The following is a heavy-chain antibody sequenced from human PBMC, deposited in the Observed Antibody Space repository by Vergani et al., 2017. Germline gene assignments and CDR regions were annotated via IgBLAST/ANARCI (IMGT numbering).Heavy chain of an antibody. Sequence: QVQLVESGGGLVKPGGSLRLSCAASGFTFSDYYMSWIRQAPGKGLEWVSYISSSGSTIYYADSVKGRFTISRDNAKNSLYLQMNSLRAEDTAVYYCARAEVIYDILTGYYIGPPGYWGQGTLATVSS. CDR2: ISSSGSTI. CDR3: ARAEVIYDILTGYYIGPPGY. D-gene: IGHD3-9*01. V-gene: IGHV3-11*04. J-gene: IGHJ4*02. CDR1: GFTFSDYY.